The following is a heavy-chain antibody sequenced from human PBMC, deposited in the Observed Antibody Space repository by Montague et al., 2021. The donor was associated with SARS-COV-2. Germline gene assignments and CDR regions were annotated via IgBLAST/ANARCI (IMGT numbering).Heavy chain of an antibody. CDR3: AREGHRSGSFYIDY. D-gene: IGHD1-26*01. V-gene: IGHV3-30*04. J-gene: IGHJ4*01. CDR2: ISHDESNH. Sequence: SLGLSCAASRLPFNGYAMHWVRQAPGKGLEWLTFISHDESNHRYADSVKGRFTISRDNSKNTLYLQMDSLRPEDTAVYYCAREGHRSGSFYIDYWGQGTLVTVSS. CDR1: RLPFNGYA.